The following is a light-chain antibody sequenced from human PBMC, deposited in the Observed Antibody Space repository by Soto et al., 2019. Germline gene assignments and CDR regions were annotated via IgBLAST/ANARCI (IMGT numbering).Light chain of an antibody. Sequence: QSALTQPAAVSGSPGQSIAISCTGFSSDVGGYNYVSWCEQHPGKAPKLMIYDVSNRPSGVSNRVSGSKSGNTASLTISGLQAKDEADYYCSSYTSSSTYVFGTGPKLTVL. J-gene: IGLJ1*01. CDR2: DVS. CDR3: SSYTSSSTYV. CDR1: SSDVGGYNY. V-gene: IGLV2-14*01.